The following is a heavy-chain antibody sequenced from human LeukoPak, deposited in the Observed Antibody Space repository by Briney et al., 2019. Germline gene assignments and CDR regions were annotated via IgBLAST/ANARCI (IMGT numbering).Heavy chain of an antibody. CDR3: ARDLGWQNTSSAFWFDP. J-gene: IGHJ5*02. Sequence: ASVKVSCKASGGAFSSYAISWVRQAPGQGLEWMGYINPNNGGTNFEQKFQGRVTMTMDTSISTSYMELSRLTSANTAVYYCARDLGWQNTSSAFWFDPWGQGTLVTVSS. V-gene: IGHV1-2*02. D-gene: IGHD6-6*01. CDR1: GGAFSSYA. CDR2: INPNNGGT.